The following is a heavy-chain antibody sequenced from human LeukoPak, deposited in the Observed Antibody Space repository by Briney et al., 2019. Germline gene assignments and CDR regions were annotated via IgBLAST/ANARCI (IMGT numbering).Heavy chain of an antibody. CDR3: ARVFGAGYSDY. Sequence: GGSLRLSCAASGFTFSSYEMNWVRQAPGKGLEWVASIKQDGSEKYYVDSVKGRVTISRDNAKNSLYLEMNSLRAEDTAVYYCARVFGAGYSDYWGQGTLVTVSS. CDR1: GFTFSSYE. CDR2: IKQDGSEK. V-gene: IGHV3-7*01. D-gene: IGHD4/OR15-4a*01. J-gene: IGHJ4*02.